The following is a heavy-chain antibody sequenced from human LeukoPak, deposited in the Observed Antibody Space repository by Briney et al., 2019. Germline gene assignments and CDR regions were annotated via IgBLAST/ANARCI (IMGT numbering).Heavy chain of an antibody. J-gene: IGHJ4*02. D-gene: IGHD2-15*01. Sequence: ASVKVSCKASGGTFSSYAISWVRQAPGQGLEWMGWISGYNGKTNQAQKFQGRVTMTTDTSTSTAYMELRSLRSDDTAIYYCAKSGLNRFDYWGQGTLVTVSS. CDR2: ISGYNGKT. CDR1: GGTFSSYA. V-gene: IGHV1-18*01. CDR3: AKSGLNRFDY.